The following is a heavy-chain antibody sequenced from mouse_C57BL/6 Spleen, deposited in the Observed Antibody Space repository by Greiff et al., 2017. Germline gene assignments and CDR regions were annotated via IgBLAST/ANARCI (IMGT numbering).Heavy chain of an antibody. CDR3: AKNSNQGYFDV. J-gene: IGHJ1*03. V-gene: IGHV5-17*01. Sequence: DVMLVESGGGLVKPGGSLKLSCAASGFTFSDYGMHWVRQAPEKGLEWVAYISSGSSTIYYADTVKGRFTISRDNAKNTLFLQMTSLRSEDTAMYYCAKNSNQGYFDVWGTGTTVTVSS. CDR2: ISSGSSTI. CDR1: GFTFSDYG. D-gene: IGHD2-5*01.